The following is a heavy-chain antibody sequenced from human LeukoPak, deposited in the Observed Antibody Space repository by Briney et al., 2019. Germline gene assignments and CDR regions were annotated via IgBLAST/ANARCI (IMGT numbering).Heavy chain of an antibody. J-gene: IGHJ6*04. D-gene: IGHD3-10*02. Sequence: GGSLRLSCAASGFTFSHYYMSWLRQARGKGLEWVSYIGSSDRTMYYADSVKGRFTISRDNAKNSLYLQMNSLRAEDTAVYYCAELAITLIGGVWGKGTTVTISS. V-gene: IGHV3-11*04. CDR1: GFTFSHYY. CDR3: AELAITLIGGV. CDR2: IGSSDRTM.